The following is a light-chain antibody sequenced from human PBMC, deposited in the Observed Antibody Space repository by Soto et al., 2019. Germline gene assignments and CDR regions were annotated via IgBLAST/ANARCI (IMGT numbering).Light chain of an antibody. V-gene: IGLV2-8*01. CDR3: SSYAGSNKAV. CDR1: SSDVGGYNY. CDR2: EVS. J-gene: IGLJ2*01. Sequence: QSVLTQPPSASGSPGQSVTISCTGTSSDVGGYNYVSWYQQHPGKAPKLMIYEVSKRPSGVPDRFSGSKSGNTASLTVSRLQAEDEADYYCSSYAGSNKAVFGGGTKVTVL.